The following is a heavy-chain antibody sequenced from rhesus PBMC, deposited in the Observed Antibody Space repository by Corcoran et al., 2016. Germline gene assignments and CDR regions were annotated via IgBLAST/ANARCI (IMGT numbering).Heavy chain of an antibody. CDR3: ARGAGGSSYAVDY. CDR2: ISYSGSS. D-gene: IGHD4-29*01. Sequence: QVQLQESGPGLVKPSETLSLTCAVSGYPISCGYGWSWRRHPPGKGLEWIGYISYSGSSYYPPSFKSRVTISIDTSKNQFSLKLSSVTAADTAVYYCARGAGGSSYAVDYWGQGVLVTVSS. V-gene: IGHV4-127*01. J-gene: IGHJ4*01. CDR1: GYPISCGYG.